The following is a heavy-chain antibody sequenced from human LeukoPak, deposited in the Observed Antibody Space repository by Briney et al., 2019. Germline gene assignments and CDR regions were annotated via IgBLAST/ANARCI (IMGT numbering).Heavy chain of an antibody. CDR3: ARRSYDSSVYYRYMYYFDY. V-gene: IGHV5-51*01. Sequence: GESLKISCKGSGYSFTTNWIGWVRQMPGKGLEGMGIIYPGDSDTRYSPSFQGQVTISVDKSISTAYLQWSSLKASDTAMYYCARRSYDSSVYYRYMYYFDYWGQRTLVTVSS. CDR1: GYSFTTNW. CDR2: IYPGDSDT. D-gene: IGHD3-22*01. J-gene: IGHJ4*02.